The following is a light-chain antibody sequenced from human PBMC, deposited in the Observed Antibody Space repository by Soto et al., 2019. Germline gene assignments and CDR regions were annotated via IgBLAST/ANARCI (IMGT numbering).Light chain of an antibody. V-gene: IGLV2-14*01. CDR1: SSDVGGYNF. J-gene: IGLJ1*01. CDR3: SSYTSNITPYV. Sequence: QSALTQPASMSASPGQSITISCTGTSSDVGGYNFVSWYQQHPGKAPKLMIYHVTNRPSGVSSRFSGSKSGNTASLTISGLQAEDEADYYCSSYTSNITPYVFGTGTKLTVL. CDR2: HVT.